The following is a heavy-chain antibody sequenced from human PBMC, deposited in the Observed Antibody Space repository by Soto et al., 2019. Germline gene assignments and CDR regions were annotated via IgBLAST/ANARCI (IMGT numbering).Heavy chain of an antibody. Sequence: GGSLRLSCAASGFTFSRSTMSWVRQAPGKGLEWVSSISGSGDSPFYVDSVKGRFTISRDNSKSTLYMEMNSLRADDTAIYYCARDTAVSGTFVVAYDSWGQGSLVTVSS. J-gene: IGHJ4*02. CDR3: ARDTAVSGTFVVAYDS. CDR1: GFTFSRST. CDR2: ISGSGDSP. V-gene: IGHV3-23*01. D-gene: IGHD6-19*01.